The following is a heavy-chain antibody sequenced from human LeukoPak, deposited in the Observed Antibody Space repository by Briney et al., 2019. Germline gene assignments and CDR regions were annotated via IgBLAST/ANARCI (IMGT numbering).Heavy chain of an antibody. V-gene: IGHV1-69*13. CDR3: ARVKGSGSYYNVLGY. CDR1: GGTFSSYA. Sequence: ASVKVSCKASGGTFSSYAISWARQAPGQGLEWMGGIIPIFGTANYAQKFQGRVTITADESTSTAYMELSSLRSEDTAVYYCARVKGSGSYYNVLGYWGQGTLVTVSS. D-gene: IGHD3-10*01. J-gene: IGHJ4*02. CDR2: IIPIFGTA.